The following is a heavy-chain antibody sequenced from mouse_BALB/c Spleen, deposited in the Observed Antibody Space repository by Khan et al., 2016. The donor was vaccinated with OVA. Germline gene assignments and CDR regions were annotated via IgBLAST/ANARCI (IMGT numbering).Heavy chain of an antibody. Sequence: LVESGPELKKPGEPVKISCKASGYTFTHYGMNWVKQAPGKALNWLGWISTYTGEPSYADDFKGRFVFSLDTSASTAYLQINNLKHEDAVTCCCTRPPHFSYVLVYWGQGTSVTVSS. CDR1: GYTFTHYG. CDR3: TRPPHFSYVLVY. J-gene: IGHJ4*01. CDR2: ISTYTGEP. V-gene: IGHV9-3-1*01.